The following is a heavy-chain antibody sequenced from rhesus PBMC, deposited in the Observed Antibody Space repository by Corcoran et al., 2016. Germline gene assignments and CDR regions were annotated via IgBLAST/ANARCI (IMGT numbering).Heavy chain of an antibody. CDR1: GYSFTSYW. Sequence: EVQLVQSGAEVKRPGESLKISCKTSGYSFTSYWISWVRQMPGKGLEWMGSIDPSDSDTRYSPSFQGKVTISADNTISTADLHWSSLKASDTAKYYCAKESISAAAYYYGVDSWGQGVVVTVSS. D-gene: IGHD6-25*01. CDR3: AKESISAAAYYYGVDS. J-gene: IGHJ6*01. CDR2: IDPSDSDT. V-gene: IGHV5-2*01.